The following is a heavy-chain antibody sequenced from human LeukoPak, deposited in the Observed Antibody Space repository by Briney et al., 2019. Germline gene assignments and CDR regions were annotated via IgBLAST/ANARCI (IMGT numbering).Heavy chain of an antibody. Sequence: GGSLRLSCAASGFTFSDYYMTWLRQAPGKGLEWLSYISNSGSTVFYADSVKGRFTVSRDNAKRSLYLQIESLRDDDAAVYHCALGTIKKDFYLGMDVWGQRTTVTGSS. CDR1: GFTFSDYY. V-gene: IGHV3-11*01. J-gene: IGHJ6*02. D-gene: IGHD2-8*01. CDR3: ALGTIKKDFYLGMDV. CDR2: ISNSGSTV.